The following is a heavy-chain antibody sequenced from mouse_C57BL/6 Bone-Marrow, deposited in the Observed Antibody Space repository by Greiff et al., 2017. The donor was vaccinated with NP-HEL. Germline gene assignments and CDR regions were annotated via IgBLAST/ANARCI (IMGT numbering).Heavy chain of an antibody. J-gene: IGHJ3*01. D-gene: IGHD2-1*01. CDR3: AIYYCNDWFAY. V-gene: IGHV1-64*01. CDR1: GYTFTSYC. Sequence: QVQLQQPGAGLVQPGASVKLSCKASGYTFTSYCMHWVKQRPGQGLEWIGMIHPNSGSTNYNEKFKSKATLTVDKSFNTAYMQLSSLTSEDSAVDYDAIYYCNDWFAYWGQGTLVTVSA. CDR2: IHPNSGST.